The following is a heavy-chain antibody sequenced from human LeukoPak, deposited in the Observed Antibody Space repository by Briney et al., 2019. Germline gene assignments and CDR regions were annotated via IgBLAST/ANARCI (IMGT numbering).Heavy chain of an antibody. CDR3: ARVPQWLVLFSWFDP. D-gene: IGHD6-19*01. V-gene: IGHV3-30-3*01. CDR2: ISYDGSNK. CDR1: GFTFSSYA. J-gene: IGHJ5*02. Sequence: GGSLRLSCAASGFTFSSYAMHWVRQAPGKGLGWVAVISYDGSNKYYADSVKGRFTISRDNSKNTLYLQMNSLRAEDTAVYYCARVPQWLVLFSWFDPWGQGTLVTVSS.